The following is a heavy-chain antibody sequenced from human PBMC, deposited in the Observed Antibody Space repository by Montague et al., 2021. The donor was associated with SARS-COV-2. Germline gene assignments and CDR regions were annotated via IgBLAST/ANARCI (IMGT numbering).Heavy chain of an antibody. CDR2: IHYSGST. CDR3: ARLWDTVYYYYGMDV. D-gene: IGHD1-26*01. Sequence: SETLSLTCAVSGGSISSSSYYWGWIRQPPGKGLEWIGSIHYSGSTYYNPSLKIRVSISVDTSKNHFPLKLSPVTAADTAVYYCARLWDTVYYYYGMDVWGQGTTVTVSS. V-gene: IGHV4-39*01. J-gene: IGHJ6*02. CDR1: GGSISSSSYY.